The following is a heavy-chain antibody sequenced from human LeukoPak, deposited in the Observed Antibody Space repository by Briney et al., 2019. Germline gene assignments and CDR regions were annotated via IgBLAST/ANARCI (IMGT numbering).Heavy chain of an antibody. CDR1: GDSISSGSYY. CDR3: AREIYGSESYSGWLDP. D-gene: IGHD3-10*01. Sequence: SQTLSLTCTVSGDSISSGSYYWSWIRQHPGKGLEWIGYIYYSGSIFYNPSLKSRVTISVDTSNNHFSLNLSSVTAADTAVYYCAREIYGSESYSGWLDPWGQGTLVTVSS. CDR2: IYYSGSI. J-gene: IGHJ5*02. V-gene: IGHV4-31*03.